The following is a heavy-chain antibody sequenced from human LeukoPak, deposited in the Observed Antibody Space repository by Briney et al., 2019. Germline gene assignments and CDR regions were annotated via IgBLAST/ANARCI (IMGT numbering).Heavy chain of an antibody. Sequence: GGSLRLSRAASGFTFDDYGMSWVRQAPGKGLEWVSGINWNGGSTGYADSVKGRFTISRDNAKNSLYLQMNSLRAEDTALYYCARDSLDYGGNYFDYWGQGTLVTVSS. CDR3: ARDSLDYGGNYFDY. V-gene: IGHV3-20*04. CDR1: GFTFDDYG. CDR2: INWNGGST. J-gene: IGHJ4*02. D-gene: IGHD4-23*01.